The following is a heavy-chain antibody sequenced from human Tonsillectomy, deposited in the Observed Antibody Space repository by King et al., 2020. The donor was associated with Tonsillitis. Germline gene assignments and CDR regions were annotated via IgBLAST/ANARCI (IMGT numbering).Heavy chain of an antibody. Sequence: VQLVESGAEVKKPGASVKVSCKASGYTFSSYGISWVRQAPGQGLEWMGWISAYNGNTNSAQKLQDRVTMTTETSTSTAYMELRSLRSDDTAVYYCARAPCFDFSSGYYNSWLDPWGQGTLVTVSS. CDR1: GYTFSSYG. CDR2: ISAYNGNT. V-gene: IGHV1-18*01. D-gene: IGHD3-3*01. J-gene: IGHJ5*02. CDR3: ARAPCFDFSSGYYNSWLDP.